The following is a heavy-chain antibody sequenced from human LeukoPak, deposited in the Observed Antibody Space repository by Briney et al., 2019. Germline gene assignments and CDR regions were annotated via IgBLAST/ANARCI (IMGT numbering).Heavy chain of an antibody. CDR1: GGTFGSYA. V-gene: IGHV1-69*13. CDR2: IIPIFGTA. D-gene: IGHD1-26*01. J-gene: IGHJ4*02. Sequence: ASVKVSCKASGGTFGSYAISWVRQAPGQGLEWMGGIIPIFGTANYAQKFQGRVTITADESTSTAYMELSSLRSEDTAVYYCVTGGSYPGFDYWGQGTLVTVSS. CDR3: VTGGSYPGFDY.